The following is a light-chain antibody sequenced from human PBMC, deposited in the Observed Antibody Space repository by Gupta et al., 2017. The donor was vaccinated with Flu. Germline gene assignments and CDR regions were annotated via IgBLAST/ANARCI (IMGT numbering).Light chain of an antibody. Sequence: VGDRVTITCRASQSISSYLNWYQQKPGKAPKFLIYAASSLQSGVPSRFSGSGSGTDFTLTISSLQPEDFATYYCQQSYTQWTFGQGTKVEIK. CDR1: QSISSY. CDR3: QQSYTQWT. J-gene: IGKJ1*01. V-gene: IGKV1-39*01. CDR2: AAS.